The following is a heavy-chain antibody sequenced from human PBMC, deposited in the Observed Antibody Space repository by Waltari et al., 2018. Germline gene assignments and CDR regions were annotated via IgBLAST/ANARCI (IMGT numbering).Heavy chain of an antibody. CDR2: ISAYNGDT. CDR1: GYTFNRHS. D-gene: IGHD6-19*01. CDR3: ARDPSNSSGRYQYCDY. J-gene: IGHJ4*02. Sequence: QVPLVQSGAEVKRPGASVKVSCKTSGYTFNRHSIAWVRQAPGHGPEWMGWISAYNGDTKYAENVQGRVTMTTYTYTSTAYMERRSLRSDDTAVYYCARDPSNSSGRYQYCDYWGQGTLVTVSS. V-gene: IGHV1-18*01.